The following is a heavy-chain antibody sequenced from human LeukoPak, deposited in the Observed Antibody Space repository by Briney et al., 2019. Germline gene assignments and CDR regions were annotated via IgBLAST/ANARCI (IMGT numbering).Heavy chain of an antibody. CDR1: GFTFRSYA. J-gene: IGHJ4*02. Sequence: GGSLRLSCAASGFTFRSYAMSWVRQAPGKGLEWVSAISGSGDNTYYADSVKGRFTMSRDNFKNTLYLQMNSLRAGDTAVYYCAKVSRFAVVPAAMLDYWGQGIQVTVSS. V-gene: IGHV3-23*01. CDR2: ISGSGDNT. D-gene: IGHD2-2*01. CDR3: AKVSRFAVVPAAMLDY.